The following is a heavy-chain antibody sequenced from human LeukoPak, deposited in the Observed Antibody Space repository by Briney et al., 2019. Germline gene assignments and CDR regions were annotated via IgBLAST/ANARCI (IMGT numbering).Heavy chain of an antibody. V-gene: IGHV3-23*01. D-gene: IGHD3-10*01. Sequence: PGGSLRLSCAVSGFTFTQIGMGWVRQAPGKGLEWVSAIGGGGSDTKYTDSVQGRFTLARDISRNTLFLQMDSLRAGDTAVYYCAKDPTYASGPNWFDPLGQGTLVTVSS. J-gene: IGHJ5*02. CDR3: AKDPTYASGPNWFDP. CDR2: IGGGGSDT. CDR1: GFTFTQIG.